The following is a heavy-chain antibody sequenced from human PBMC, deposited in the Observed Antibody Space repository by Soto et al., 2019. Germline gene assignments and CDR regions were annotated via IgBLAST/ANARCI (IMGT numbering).Heavy chain of an antibody. J-gene: IGHJ6*02. CDR3: ARLGLYCGGDCDDYYYGMDV. CDR1: GVTCSGYG. Sequence: WGSLGLCCAASGVTCSGYGVHWVRQAPGKGLEWVAVIWYDGSNKYYADSVKGRFTISRDNSKNTLYLQMNSLRAEDTAVYYCARLGLYCGGDCDDYYYGMDVWGQGTTVTVSS. V-gene: IGHV3-33*01. D-gene: IGHD2-21*02. CDR2: IWYDGSNK.